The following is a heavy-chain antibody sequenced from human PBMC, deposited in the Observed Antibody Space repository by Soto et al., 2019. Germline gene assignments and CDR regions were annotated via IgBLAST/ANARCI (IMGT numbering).Heavy chain of an antibody. CDR1: GGSISSGGYY. V-gene: IGHV4-31*03. D-gene: IGHD3-22*01. CDR2: IYYSGST. Sequence: SETLSLTCTVSGGSISSGGYYWSWIRQHPGKGLEWIGYIYYSGSTYYNPSLKSRVTISVDTSKNQFSLKLSSVTAADTAVYYCARSDDYDSRWPDAFDIWGQGTMVTVSS. CDR3: ARSDDYDSRWPDAFDI. J-gene: IGHJ3*02.